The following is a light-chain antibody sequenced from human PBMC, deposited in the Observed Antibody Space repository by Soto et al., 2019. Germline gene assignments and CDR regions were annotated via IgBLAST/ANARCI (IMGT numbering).Light chain of an antibody. J-gene: IGLJ2*01. CDR2: EVS. CDR3: SSYAGSSNLGV. Sequence: QSVLTQPPSASGSPGQSVTISCTGTSRDVGGYNYVSWYQQHPGRAPKLMIYEVSKRPSGVPDRFSGSKSGNTASLTVSGLQPEDAADYYCSSYAGSSNLGVFGGGTKVTVL. CDR1: SRDVGGYNY. V-gene: IGLV2-8*01.